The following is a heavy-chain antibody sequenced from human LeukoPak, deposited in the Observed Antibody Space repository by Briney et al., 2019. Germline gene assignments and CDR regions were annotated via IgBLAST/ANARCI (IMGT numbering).Heavy chain of an antibody. CDR3: ARHEPTGSGAFDI. J-gene: IGHJ3*02. CDR2: ISYDGSNK. V-gene: IGHV3-30*04. Sequence: GGSLRLSCAASGFTFSSYTMHWVRQAPGKGLEWVAVISYDGSNKYYADSVKGRFTISRDNSKNTLYLQMNSLRAEDTAVYYCARHEPTGSGAFDIWGQGTMVTVSS. CDR1: GFTFSSYT. D-gene: IGHD3-10*01.